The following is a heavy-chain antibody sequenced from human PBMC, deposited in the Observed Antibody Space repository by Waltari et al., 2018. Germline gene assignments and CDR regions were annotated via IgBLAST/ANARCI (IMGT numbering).Heavy chain of an antibody. Sequence: EVQLVESGGGLVQPGGSLKLSCAASGFTFSGSAMHWVRQASGKGRGWVGRIRSKANKHATAYGASVKGRFTISRDDSKNTAYLQMDSLKIEDTAVYYCMGDEDYYYGMDVWGQGTTVTVSS. CDR3: MGDEDYYYGMDV. CDR1: GFTFSGSA. D-gene: IGHD3-16*01. V-gene: IGHV3-73*02. J-gene: IGHJ6*02. CDR2: IRSKANKHAT.